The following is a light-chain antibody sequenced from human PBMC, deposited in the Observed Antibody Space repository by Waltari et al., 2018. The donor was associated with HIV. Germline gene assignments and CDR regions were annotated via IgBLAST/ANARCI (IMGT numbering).Light chain of an antibody. Sequence: SFELTQPPSVSVPTGQTATLPCSGANLGNTYALWYQRRPCQSPVLSIYHAIRRPSGIPERFFGSNSGNTATLTISGTQATDEAEYYCQAWDHGVAVFGGGTKLTVL. CDR1: NLGNTY. CDR2: HAI. J-gene: IGLJ2*01. V-gene: IGLV3-1*01. CDR3: QAWDHGVAV.